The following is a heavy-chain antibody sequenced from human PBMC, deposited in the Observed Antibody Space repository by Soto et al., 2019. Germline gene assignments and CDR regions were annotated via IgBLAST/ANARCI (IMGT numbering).Heavy chain of an antibody. J-gene: IGHJ4*02. CDR2: TYYRSKWYN. CDR1: ISYA. CDR3: ARTKSVFDY. Sequence: ISYAISWVRQAPGQGLEWLGRTYYRSKWYNEYAVSVKSRITINPGTSKNQFSLQLNSVTPEDTAVYYCARTKSVFDYWGQGTLVSVSS. V-gene: IGHV6-1*01.